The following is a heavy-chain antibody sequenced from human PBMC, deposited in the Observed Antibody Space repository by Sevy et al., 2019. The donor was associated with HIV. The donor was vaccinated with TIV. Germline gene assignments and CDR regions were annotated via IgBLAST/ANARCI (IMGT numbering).Heavy chain of an antibody. CDR2: ISRASDSI. J-gene: IGHJ4*02. V-gene: IGHV3-48*02. CDR3: AREHTGSFPDF. CDR1: GFTFRDYP. Sequence: GGSLRLSCAASGFTFRDYPMNWIRQAPGKGLEWLSYISRASDSIYYADSVMGRFTVSRDNAKNSLYLQMDRLSDEDTAIYYCAREHTGSFPDFWGQGTLVTTSS. D-gene: IGHD1-26*01.